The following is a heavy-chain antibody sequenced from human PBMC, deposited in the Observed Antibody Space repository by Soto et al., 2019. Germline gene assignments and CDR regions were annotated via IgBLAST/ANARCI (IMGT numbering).Heavy chain of an antibody. CDR2: IKTDGSTT. CDR3: ARNWKGVDY. D-gene: IGHD1-1*01. J-gene: IGHJ4*02. Sequence: VQLVESGGGLVQPGESLRLSCEASGFTFSNHWMHWVRQAPGKGPVWVARIKTDGSTTNYADYVKGRFTVSRDNAKNTLFLQMNSLRVEDTAVYYCARNWKGVDYWGQGTLVTVSS. V-gene: IGHV3-74*01. CDR1: GFTFSNHW.